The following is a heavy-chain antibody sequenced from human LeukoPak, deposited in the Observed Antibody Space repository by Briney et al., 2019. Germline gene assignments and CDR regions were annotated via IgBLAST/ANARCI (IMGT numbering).Heavy chain of an antibody. V-gene: IGHV3-33*01. Sequence: GGALRLSCAASGLTFSSYGMHWVRQAPGKGLEWVAMIWYDGSNTYYADSVKGRFTISRDNSKNTLFLQMDSLRAEDTAVYYCAREARTVVTAIRSFDHWGQGTLVTVSS. CDR3: AREARTVVTAIRSFDH. J-gene: IGHJ4*02. CDR1: GLTFSSYG. D-gene: IGHD2-21*02. CDR2: IWYDGSNT.